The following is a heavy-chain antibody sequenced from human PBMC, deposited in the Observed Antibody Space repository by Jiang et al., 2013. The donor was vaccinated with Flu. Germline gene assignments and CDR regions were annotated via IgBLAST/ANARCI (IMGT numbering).Heavy chain of an antibody. D-gene: IGHD3-22*01. CDR1: GGSISSSSYY. Sequence: GPGLVKPSETLSLTCTVSGGSISSSSYYWGWIRQPPGKGLEWIGSIYYSGSTYYNPSLKSRVTISVDTSKNLFSLNLSSVTAADTAVYYCARAAASWGYYYVDYWGQGTLVTVSS. V-gene: IGHV4-39*07. CDR3: ARAAASWGYYYVDY. J-gene: IGHJ4*02. CDR2: IYYSGST.